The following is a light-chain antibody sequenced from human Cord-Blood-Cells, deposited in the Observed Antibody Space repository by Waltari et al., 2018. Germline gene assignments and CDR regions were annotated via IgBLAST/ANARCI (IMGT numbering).Light chain of an antibody. J-gene: IGKJ1*01. CDR1: QSVLYSSNNKNY. CDR3: QQYYSTPT. CDR2: WAS. Sequence: DIVMTQSTDSLAVSLGERATINCKSSQSVLYSSNNKNYLAWYQQKPGQPPKLLIYWASTRESGVPDRFSGSGSGTDFTLTSSSLQAEDVAVYYCQQYYSTPTFGQGTKVEIK. V-gene: IGKV4-1*01.